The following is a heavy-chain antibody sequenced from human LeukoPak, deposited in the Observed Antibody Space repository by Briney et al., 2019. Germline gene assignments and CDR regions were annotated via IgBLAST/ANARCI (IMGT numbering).Heavy chain of an antibody. V-gene: IGHV3-30*02. CDR2: IRYDGSHK. Sequence: GGSLRLACAASGFTFSSYGMHWVRQAPGKGLEWVAFIRYDGSHKYYADSVKGRFTISRDNSKNTLYLQMTSLSAEDTAVYSCAKVADLVVVVAATNWTDYWGQGTLVTVSS. CDR1: GFTFSSYG. J-gene: IGHJ4*02. CDR3: AKVADLVVVVAATNWTDY. D-gene: IGHD2-15*01.